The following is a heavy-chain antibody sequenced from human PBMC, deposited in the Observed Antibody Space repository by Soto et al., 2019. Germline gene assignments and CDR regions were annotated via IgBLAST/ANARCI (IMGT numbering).Heavy chain of an antibody. CDR1: GFTFSANY. Sequence: EVQLVESGGGLVQPGGSQRLSCAASGFTFSANYMDWLRQAPGKGLEWVGRIRNKANSYTTDYAASVKGRFTISRDDSKDSLYLQMNSLKTEGTAIYYCARDSGKGAYFDYWGHGTLATVSS. J-gene: IGHJ4*01. CDR2: IRNKANSYTT. CDR3: ARDSGKGAYFDY. D-gene: IGHD1-26*01. V-gene: IGHV3-72*01.